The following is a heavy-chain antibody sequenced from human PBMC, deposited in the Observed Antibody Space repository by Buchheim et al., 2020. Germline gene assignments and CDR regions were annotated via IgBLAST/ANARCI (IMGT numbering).Heavy chain of an antibody. CDR1: GFTFISYA. J-gene: IGHJ4*02. CDR3: AKGGDTAMSWEDY. Sequence: EVQLLESGGGLVQPGGSLRLSCAASGFTFISYAMSWVRQAPGKGLEWVSAISGSGGSTYYADSVKDRFTISRDTSKRPLYLPMSSLRAEDTAVYYCAKGGDTAMSWEDYWGQGAL. D-gene: IGHD5-18*01. CDR2: ISGSGGST. V-gene: IGHV3-23*01.